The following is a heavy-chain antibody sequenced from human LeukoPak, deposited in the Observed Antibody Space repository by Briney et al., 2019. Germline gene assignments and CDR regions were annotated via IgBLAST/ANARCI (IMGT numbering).Heavy chain of an antibody. Sequence: GASVKVSCKASGGSFSNSAISWVRQAPGQGLEWMGGIIPIFGTANYAQKFQGRVTITADESTSTAYMELSSLRSEDTAVYYCARSGVVVVTANYYYYYMDVWGKGTTVTISS. CDR1: GGSFSNSA. V-gene: IGHV1-69*13. CDR3: ARSGVVVVTANYYYYYMDV. D-gene: IGHD2-21*02. CDR2: IIPIFGTA. J-gene: IGHJ6*03.